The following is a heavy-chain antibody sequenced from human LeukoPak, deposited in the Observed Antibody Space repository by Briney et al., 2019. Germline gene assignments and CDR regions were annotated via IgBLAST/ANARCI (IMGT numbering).Heavy chain of an antibody. D-gene: IGHD3-22*01. V-gene: IGHV3-53*04. CDR3: ARGYYYDSRGYAEGYFDY. CDR2: IYSGGST. Sequence: QSGGSLRLSCAASGFTVSSDYMSWVRQAPGKGLEWVSVIYSGGSTYYADSVKGLFTISGNKSKNTVYLQMNSPRFEDTAMYYCARGYYYDSRGYAEGYFDYWGQGTLVTVSS. J-gene: IGHJ4*02. CDR1: GFTVSSDY.